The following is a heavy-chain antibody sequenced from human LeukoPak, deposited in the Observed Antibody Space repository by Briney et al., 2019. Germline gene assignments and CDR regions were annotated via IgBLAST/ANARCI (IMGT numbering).Heavy chain of an antibody. J-gene: IGHJ4*02. CDR1: GFTFSSYA. D-gene: IGHD4-11*01. CDR2: ISFDGSNT. Sequence: GGSLRLSCAASGFTFSSYAMHWVRQAPGKGLEWVTLISFDGSNTYYADSVKGRFTVSRDSSKNTLYLQMNSLRAEDTAVYYCARDLGLQANYFDYWGQGTLVTVSS. V-gene: IGHV3-30-3*01. CDR3: ARDLGLQANYFDY.